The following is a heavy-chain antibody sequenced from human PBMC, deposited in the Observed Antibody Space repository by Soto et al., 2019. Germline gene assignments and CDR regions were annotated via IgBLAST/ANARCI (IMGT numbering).Heavy chain of an antibody. CDR2: ISQSGNT. J-gene: IGHJ4*02. CDR3: ARAPKVSGSSQTRPDF. CDR1: SGSFSGYY. D-gene: IGHD6-6*01. Sequence: SETLSLTCSIYSGSFSGYYWSWIRQPPGKGLEWIGEISQSGNTNYSPSLKSRVSISIDTSKKQFTLNLASVSAADTAVYYCARAPKVSGSSQTRPDFWGQGTLVTVSS. V-gene: IGHV4-34*01.